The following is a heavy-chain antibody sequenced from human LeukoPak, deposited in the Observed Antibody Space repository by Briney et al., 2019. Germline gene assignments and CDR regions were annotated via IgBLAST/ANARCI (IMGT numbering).Heavy chain of an antibody. Sequence: SGGSLRLSCAASGFTFSSYEMNWVRQAPGKGLEWVSYISSSGSTIYYADSVKGRFTISRDNAKNSLYLQMNSLRAEDTAVYYCVMSTASGDDYWGQETLVTVSS. J-gene: IGHJ4*02. CDR1: GFTFSSYE. CDR3: VMSTASGDDY. D-gene: IGHD3-16*01. CDR2: ISSSGSTI. V-gene: IGHV3-48*03.